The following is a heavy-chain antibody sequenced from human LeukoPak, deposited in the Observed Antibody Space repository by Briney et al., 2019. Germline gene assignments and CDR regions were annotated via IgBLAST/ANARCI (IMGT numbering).Heavy chain of an antibody. J-gene: IGHJ4*02. D-gene: IGHD6-25*01. V-gene: IGHV3-30*02. CDR1: GLSFSSYG. CDR3: ARETVAYSSGWYYLDY. CDR2: IRYDGNNK. Sequence: GGSLRLSCVASGLSFSSYGMHWVRQAPGKGLEWVAFIRYDGNNKYYADSVKGRFTISRDNSKNTLYLQMNSLRSEDTAVYYCARETVAYSSGWYYLDYWGQGTLATVSS.